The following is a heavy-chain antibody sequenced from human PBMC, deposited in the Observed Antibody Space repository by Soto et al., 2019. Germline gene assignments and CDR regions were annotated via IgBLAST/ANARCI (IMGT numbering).Heavy chain of an antibody. Sequence: PGGPLRLSCAASGFTFSNSWMHWVRQAPGTGLVWVSRINSDGSSTTYADSVKGRFTISRDNAKNTLYLQMNSLRAEDTAVYYCASSDDYVWGSFRLDYWGQGTLVTVSS. CDR1: GFTFSNSW. CDR3: ASSDDYVWGSFRLDY. J-gene: IGHJ4*02. D-gene: IGHD3-16*02. V-gene: IGHV3-74*01. CDR2: INSDGSST.